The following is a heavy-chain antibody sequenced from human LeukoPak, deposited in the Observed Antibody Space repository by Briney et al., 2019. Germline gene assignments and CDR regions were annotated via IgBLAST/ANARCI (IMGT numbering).Heavy chain of an antibody. Sequence: GGSLRLSXAASGFTFRSYGMHWVRQAPGKGLEWVAFIRYDGSNKYYADSVKGRFTISRDNSKNTLYLQMNSLRAEDTAVYYCAKDDYSNYGPFDYWGQGTLVTVSS. D-gene: IGHD4-11*01. CDR2: IRYDGSNK. CDR1: GFTFRSYG. J-gene: IGHJ4*02. CDR3: AKDDYSNYGPFDY. V-gene: IGHV3-30*02.